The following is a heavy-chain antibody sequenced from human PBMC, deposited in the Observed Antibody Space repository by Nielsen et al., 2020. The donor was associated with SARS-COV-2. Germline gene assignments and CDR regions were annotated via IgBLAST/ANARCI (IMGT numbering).Heavy chain of an antibody. CDR3: TTDPSSGWYMIDY. CDR1: GFTFSNAW. V-gene: IGHV3-15*01. CDR2: IKSKTDGGTT. D-gene: IGHD6-19*01. J-gene: IGHJ4*02. Sequence: GGSLRLSCAAYGFTFSNAWMSWVRQAPGKGLEWVGRIKSKTDGGTTDYAAPVKGRFTISRDDSKNTLYLQMNSLKTEDTAVYYCTTDPSSGWYMIDYWGQGTLVTVSS.